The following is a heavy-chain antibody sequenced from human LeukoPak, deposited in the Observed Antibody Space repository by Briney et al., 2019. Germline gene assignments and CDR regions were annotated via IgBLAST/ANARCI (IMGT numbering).Heavy chain of an antibody. J-gene: IGHJ4*02. CDR1: GFTFSTYA. D-gene: IGHD3-9*01. V-gene: IGHV3-23*01. CDR2: ISGSGGGT. CDR3: AKSLTGYFRGFDC. Sequence: PGGSLRLSCAASGFTFSTYAMSWVRQAPGKGLKWVSAISGSGGGTFYANSLKGRFTISRDNSRDTLYLQMNSLRAEDTAVYYCAKSLTGYFRGFDCWGQGTLVTVSS.